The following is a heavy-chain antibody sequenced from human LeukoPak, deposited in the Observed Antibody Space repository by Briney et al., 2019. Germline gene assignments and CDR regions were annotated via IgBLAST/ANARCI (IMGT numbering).Heavy chain of an antibody. CDR2: IYHSGST. CDR3: ARDETTVTTGFDY. CDR1: GGSFSGYY. D-gene: IGHD4-17*01. Sequence: SETLSLTCAVYGGSFSGYYWSWIRQPPGKGLEWIGSIYHSGSTYYNPSLKSRVTISVDTSKNQFSLKLSSVTAADTAVYYCARDETTVTTGFDYWGQGTLVTVSS. V-gene: IGHV4-34*01. J-gene: IGHJ4*02.